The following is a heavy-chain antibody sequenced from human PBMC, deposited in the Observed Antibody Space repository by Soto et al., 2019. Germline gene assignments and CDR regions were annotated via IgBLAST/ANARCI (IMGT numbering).Heavy chain of an antibody. Sequence: QVQLVQSGAEVKKPGASVKVSCKASGYTFTSYGISWVRQAPGQGLEWMGWISAYNGNTNYAQKLQGRVTMTTDTSTSTADMELRSLRSDDTAVYYCARDYGDYLRRHWFDPWGQGTLVTVSS. CDR1: GYTFTSYG. V-gene: IGHV1-18*01. J-gene: IGHJ5*02. D-gene: IGHD4-17*01. CDR2: ISAYNGNT. CDR3: ARDYGDYLRRHWFDP.